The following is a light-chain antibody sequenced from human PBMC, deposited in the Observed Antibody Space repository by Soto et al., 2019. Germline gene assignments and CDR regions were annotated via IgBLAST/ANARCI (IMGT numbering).Light chain of an antibody. V-gene: IGKV1-39*01. Sequence: DIQMTQSPSSLSASVGDRVTITCRASQSISTYVNWYQHRPGEAPKVLIYAASSLLSGVPSRFSGSGSGAEFTLTISSLQPEDFATYYCQQIYNMPLTFGGGTKVEIK. CDR1: QSISTY. CDR3: QQIYNMPLT. J-gene: IGKJ4*01. CDR2: AAS.